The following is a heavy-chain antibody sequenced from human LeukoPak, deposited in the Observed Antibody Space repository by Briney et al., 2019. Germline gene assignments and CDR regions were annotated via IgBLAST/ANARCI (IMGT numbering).Heavy chain of an antibody. Sequence: GGSLRLSCAASGFTFSSYGMHWVRQAPGKGLEWVAVISYDGSDKYYADSVKGRFTISRDNSKNTLYLQMNSLRAEDTAVYYCAKDFLVVETTTTAFDFWGQGTMVTVSS. J-gene: IGHJ3*01. CDR3: AKDFLVVETTTTAFDF. CDR1: GFTFSSYG. V-gene: IGHV3-30*18. CDR2: ISYDGSDK. D-gene: IGHD1-26*01.